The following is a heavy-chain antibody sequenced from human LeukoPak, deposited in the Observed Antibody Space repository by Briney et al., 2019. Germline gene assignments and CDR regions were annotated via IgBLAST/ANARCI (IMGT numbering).Heavy chain of an antibody. Sequence: TGRSLRLSCAASGFSFSSYGMKWVRQPPGKGLEWVAFISYDGSNKYYADSVKGRFTISRDNSQNTVYLQMNSLRGEDTAVYYFARDGTSYGMNLRGQGTTVTVSS. D-gene: IGHD1-1*01. CDR3: ARDGTSYGMNL. CDR1: GFSFSSYG. J-gene: IGHJ6*01. CDR2: ISYDGSNK. V-gene: IGHV3-30*03.